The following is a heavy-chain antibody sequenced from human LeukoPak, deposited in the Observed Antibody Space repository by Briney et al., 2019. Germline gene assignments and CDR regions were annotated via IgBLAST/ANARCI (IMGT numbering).Heavy chain of an antibody. CDR3: ARARRYALDY. CDR1: GGSISSSSYY. D-gene: IGHD1-1*01. J-gene: IGHJ4*02. Sequence: SETLSLTCTVSGGSISSSSYYWGWIRQPPGKGLEWIGTIYYSGSTYYKPSLKSRVTISVDTSKNQFSLKLSSVTAADTAVYYCARARRYALDYWGQGTLVTVSS. CDR2: IYYSGST. V-gene: IGHV4-39*01.